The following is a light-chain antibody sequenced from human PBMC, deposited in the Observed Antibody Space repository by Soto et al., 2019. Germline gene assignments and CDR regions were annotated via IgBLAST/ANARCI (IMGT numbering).Light chain of an antibody. CDR3: QQYGSTPRVT. V-gene: IGKV3-20*01. CDR2: GAS. CDR1: QSVSISH. Sequence: EIVLTQSPGTLSLSPGERATLSCRASQSVSISHLAWYQQKPGQAPRLLIYGASIRATGIPDRFSGSVSGTDFTLTISTLEPEDFAVYYCQQYGSTPRVTFGQGTKLEIK. J-gene: IGKJ2*01.